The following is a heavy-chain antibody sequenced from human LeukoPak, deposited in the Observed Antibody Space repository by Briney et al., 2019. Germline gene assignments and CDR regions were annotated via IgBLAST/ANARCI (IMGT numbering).Heavy chain of an antibody. CDR2: LSGSGINT. J-gene: IGHJ4*02. Sequence: GGSLRLSCAASGFAFNNYAMSWVRQAPGKGLEWGSGLSGSGINTHYADSVEGRFIISRDNSKNMLYLQMNSLRAEDTGVYYCARHSSGNLQPFDSWGQGTLVTVSS. CDR3: ARHSSGNLQPFDS. CDR1: GFAFNNYA. D-gene: IGHD3-22*01. V-gene: IGHV3-23*01.